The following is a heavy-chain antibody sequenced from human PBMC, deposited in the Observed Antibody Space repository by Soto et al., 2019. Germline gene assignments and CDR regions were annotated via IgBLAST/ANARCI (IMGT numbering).Heavy chain of an antibody. CDR3: AREPRYCRGGSCSITGDAYDI. J-gene: IGHJ3*02. CDR2: ISNRGDT. D-gene: IGHD2-15*01. Sequence: EVQLVESGGGLVQPGGSLRLSCTASGFIVSNTYVNWVRQAPGKGLEWVSVISNRGDTHYADSVRGRVSLSRDISDNTLHLPMNTLRVEDTAVYYCAREPRYCRGGSCSITGDAYDIWGQGTMVTVSS. CDR1: GFIVSNTY. V-gene: IGHV3-66*01.